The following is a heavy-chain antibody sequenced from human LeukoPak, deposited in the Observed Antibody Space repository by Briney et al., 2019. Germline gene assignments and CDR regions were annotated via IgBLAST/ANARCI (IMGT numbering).Heavy chain of an antibody. Sequence: SETLSLTCSVSGGSISPYFWSWIRQPPGKGLEWIGNIYYSGSTNYNPSLTSRVSMSVDLPKNQFSLKLNSVTAADTAVYYCARGATTVTPNDYWGQGTLVTVSS. V-gene: IGHV4-59*01. D-gene: IGHD4-11*01. CDR3: ARGATTVTPNDY. CDR2: IYYSGST. J-gene: IGHJ4*02. CDR1: GGSISPYF.